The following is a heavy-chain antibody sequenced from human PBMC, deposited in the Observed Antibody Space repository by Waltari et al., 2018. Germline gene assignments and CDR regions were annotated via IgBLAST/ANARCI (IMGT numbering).Heavy chain of an antibody. J-gene: IGHJ4*02. CDR3: ARGGVGALRH. Sequence: QVQLLQWGAGLLKPSETLSLICDVSGGSFSRYYWSWVRQSPEKGLEWIVEIGEINSGGRTKYNPSLESRVTISVDTSKNQFSLNVTSVTSADTAVYYCARGGVGALRHWGQGTLVTVSS. CDR1: GGSFSRYY. V-gene: IGHV4-34*02. CDR2: INSGGRT. D-gene: IGHD1-26*01.